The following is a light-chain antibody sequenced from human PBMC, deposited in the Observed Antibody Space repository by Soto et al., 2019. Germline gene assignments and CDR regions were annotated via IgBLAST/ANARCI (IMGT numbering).Light chain of an antibody. V-gene: IGLV2-14*01. CDR3: SSYTTCSTRV. J-gene: IGLJ3*02. Sequence: QSVLTQPAAVSGSPGQSISISCTGTSSDVGYYNYVSWFQQHPGKAPKLLIYEVSNRPSGVSNRFSGSKSGNTASLTISGLQAEDEADYYCSSYTTCSTRVFGGGTKVTVL. CDR2: EVS. CDR1: SSDVGYYNY.